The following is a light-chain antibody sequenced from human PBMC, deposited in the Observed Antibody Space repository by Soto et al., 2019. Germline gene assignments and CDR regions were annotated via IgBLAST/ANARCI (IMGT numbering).Light chain of an antibody. J-gene: IGLJ2*01. CDR2: EVS. V-gene: IGLV2-14*01. CDR3: SSYTNSNPLGV. Sequence: QSVLTQPASVSGSPGQSITISCTGTSSDVGGYNYVSWYQQHPGKAPKLMIYEVSNRPSGVSNRFSGSKSGNTASLTISGLQAEDEANYYCSSYTNSNPLGVFGGGTKLTVL. CDR1: SSDVGGYNY.